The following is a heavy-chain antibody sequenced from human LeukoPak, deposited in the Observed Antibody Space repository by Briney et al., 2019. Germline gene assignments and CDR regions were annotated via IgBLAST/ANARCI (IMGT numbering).Heavy chain of an antibody. CDR1: GFTFSRYW. Sequence: PGGSLRLSCVASGFTFSRYWMHWVRQAPGKGLVWVSRINSDGSTTIYADSVKGRFTISRDDAKNTLYLQMNSLRAEDTAVYYCAKTGGRSLVSNNWFDPWGQGTLVTVSS. J-gene: IGHJ5*02. V-gene: IGHV3-74*01. D-gene: IGHD6-13*01. CDR2: INSDGSTT. CDR3: AKTGGRSLVSNNWFDP.